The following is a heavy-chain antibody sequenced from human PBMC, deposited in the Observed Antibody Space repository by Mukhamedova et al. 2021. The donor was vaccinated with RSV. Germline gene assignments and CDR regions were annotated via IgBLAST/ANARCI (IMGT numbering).Heavy chain of an antibody. J-gene: IGHJ6*01. V-gene: IGHV3-30*01. D-gene: IGHD5-12*01. CDR3: ARGYNGYDTLDYYYYG. CDR2: ISYDGSNK. CDR1: TFSSYA. Sequence: TFSSYAMHWVRQAPGKGLEWVAVISYDGSNKYYADSVKGRFTISRDNSKNTLYLQMNSLRAEDTAVYYCARGYNGYDTLDYYYYG.